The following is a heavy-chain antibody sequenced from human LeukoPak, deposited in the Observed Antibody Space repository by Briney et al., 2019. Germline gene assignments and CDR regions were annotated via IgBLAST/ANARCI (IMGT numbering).Heavy chain of an antibody. CDR3: ARKSGSSGYPFDY. CDR1: GFAFSSYS. CDR2: ITSSSSAM. Sequence: GGSLRLSCAASGFAFSSYSMNWVRQAPGKGLEWVSYITSSSSAMYYADSVKGRFTISRDNAKNSLYLQMNSLRAEDTAVYYCARKSGSSGYPFDYWGQGTVVTVSS. J-gene: IGHJ4*02. V-gene: IGHV3-48*01. D-gene: IGHD3-22*01.